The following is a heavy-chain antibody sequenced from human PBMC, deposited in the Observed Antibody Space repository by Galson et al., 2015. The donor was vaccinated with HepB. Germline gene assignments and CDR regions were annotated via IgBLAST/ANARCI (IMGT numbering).Heavy chain of an antibody. V-gene: IGHV3-64D*06. CDR3: VRGAYNHGSVLDY. J-gene: IGHJ4*02. CDR1: GFTFSSYA. Sequence: SLRLSCAASGFTFSSYAIHWVRQAPGKGLEYVSAISSSGGSTYHTDSAKGRFTISRDNSKNTVYLQMNSLRIEDTAVYYCVRGAYNHGSVLDYWGQGSLVTVTS. D-gene: IGHD5-18*01. CDR2: ISSSGGST.